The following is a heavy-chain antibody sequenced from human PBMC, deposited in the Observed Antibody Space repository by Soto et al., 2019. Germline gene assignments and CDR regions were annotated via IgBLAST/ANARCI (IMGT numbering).Heavy chain of an antibody. V-gene: IGHV4-30-4*01. CDR3: ARVSGVIDY. Sequence: QVQLQESGPGLVKPSQTLSLTCAVSGDSISGGAYYWSWIRQPPGKGLEWIGYIFYSGSTYYNPSLKSRVIISVDTSKNQFSLKLRSVTAADTAVYYCARVSGVIDYWGQGTLVTVSS. D-gene: IGHD3-16*02. CDR2: IFYSGST. CDR1: GDSISGGAYY. J-gene: IGHJ4*02.